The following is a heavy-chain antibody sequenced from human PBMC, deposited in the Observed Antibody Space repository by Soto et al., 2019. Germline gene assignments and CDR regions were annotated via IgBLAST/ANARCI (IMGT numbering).Heavy chain of an antibody. D-gene: IGHD3-10*01. CDR3: ARDYYYGSGSYYYYYYYGMDV. J-gene: IGHJ6*02. Sequence: EVQLVESGGGLVQPGGSLRLSCAASGFTFSSYEMNWVRQAPGKGLEWVSYISSSGSTIYYADSVKGRFTISRDNANNSLYLQMNSLRAEDTAVYYCARDYYYGSGSYYYYYYYGMDVWGQGNTVTVSS. V-gene: IGHV3-48*03. CDR2: ISSSGSTI. CDR1: GFTFSSYE.